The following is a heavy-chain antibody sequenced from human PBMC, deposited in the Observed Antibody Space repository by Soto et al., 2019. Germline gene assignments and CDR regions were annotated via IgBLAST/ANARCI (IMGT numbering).Heavy chain of an antibody. CDR2: IIPISDTT. D-gene: IGHD2-2*01. CDR1: GGTFSSYA. V-gene: IGHV1-69*01. J-gene: IGHJ6*02. Sequence: QVQLVQSGAEVKKPGSSVKVSCKASGGTFSSYAISWVRQAPGQGLEWMGGIIPISDTTNYAQKFQGRVTSTADESTSTAYMELSSLRAEDTAVYYCARAQGSSTSLEIYYYYYDGMDGWGQGTTVTVSS. CDR3: ARAQGSSTSLEIYYYYYDGMDG.